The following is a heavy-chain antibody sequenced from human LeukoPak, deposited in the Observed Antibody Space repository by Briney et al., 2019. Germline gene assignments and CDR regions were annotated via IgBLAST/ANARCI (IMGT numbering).Heavy chain of an antibody. CDR2: INRVNDNT. Sequence: ASVKVSCKTSGYTFSGSALHWVRQAPGQRLEWMGWINRVNDNTKYSQKFQGRVTITGDTSASTAYMELSSLRSEDTAVYYCARDNDYWGQGTLVTVSS. CDR1: GYTFSGSA. CDR3: ARDNDY. V-gene: IGHV1-3*01. J-gene: IGHJ4*02.